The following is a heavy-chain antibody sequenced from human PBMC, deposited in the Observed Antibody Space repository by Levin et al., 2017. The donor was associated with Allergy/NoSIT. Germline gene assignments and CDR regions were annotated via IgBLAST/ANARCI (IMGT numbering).Heavy chain of an antibody. Sequence: PSETLSLTCTVSGGSISSSSYYWGWIRQPPGKGLEWIGSIYYSGSTYYNPSLKSRVTMSVDTSKNQFSLKLSSVTAADTAVYYCARHEGSYGEDSPFGYWGQGILVTVSS. CDR2: IYYSGST. J-gene: IGHJ4*02. CDR1: GGSISSSSYY. V-gene: IGHV4-39*01. D-gene: IGHD4-17*01. CDR3: ARHEGSYGEDSPFGY.